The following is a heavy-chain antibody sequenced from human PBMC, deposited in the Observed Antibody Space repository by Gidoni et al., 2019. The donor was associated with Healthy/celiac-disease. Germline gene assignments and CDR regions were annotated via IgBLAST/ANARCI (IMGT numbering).Heavy chain of an antibody. V-gene: IGHV4-30-2*01. J-gene: IGHJ5*02. Sequence: QLQLQESGSGLVQPSQTLSLTCAVPGASISSGGYSGCWIRQPPGKGLEWSWYIYHSGSTYYNPSLKSRVTISVDRSKNQFSLKLSSVTAADTAGYYCARDLRYNWFDPWGQGTLVTVSS. CDR3: ARDLRYNWFDP. D-gene: IGHD3-9*01. CDR1: GASISSGGYS. CDR2: IYHSGST.